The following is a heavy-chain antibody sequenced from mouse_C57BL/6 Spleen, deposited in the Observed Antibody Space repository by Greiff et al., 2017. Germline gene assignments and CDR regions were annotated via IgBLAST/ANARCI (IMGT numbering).Heavy chain of an antibody. J-gene: IGHJ2*01. V-gene: IGHV1-4*01. D-gene: IGHD1-1*01. CDR1: GYTFTSYT. CDR3: ARTTTVVAPFDD. CDR2: INPSSGYT. Sequence: QVQLKQSGAELARPGASVKMSCKASGYTFTSYTMHWVKQRPGQGLEWIGYINPSSGYTKYNQKFKDKATLTADKSSRTAYMQLSSLTSEDSAVYYCARTTTVVAPFDDWGKGTTRTVSS.